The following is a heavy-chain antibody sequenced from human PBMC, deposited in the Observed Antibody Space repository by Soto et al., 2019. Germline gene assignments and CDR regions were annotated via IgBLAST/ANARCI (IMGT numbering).Heavy chain of an antibody. CDR3: ARHSMYSDSSWGNYFDY. CDR1: GYSFTSYW. CDR2: IYPGDSDS. Sequence: GESLKISCKGSGYSFTSYWIGWVRQMPGKGLEWMGIIYPGDSDSRYSPSFQGQVTISADKSISTAYLQWSSLKASDTAMYYCARHSMYSDSSWGNYFDYWGQGTLVTVSS. V-gene: IGHV5-51*01. D-gene: IGHD6-6*01. J-gene: IGHJ4*02.